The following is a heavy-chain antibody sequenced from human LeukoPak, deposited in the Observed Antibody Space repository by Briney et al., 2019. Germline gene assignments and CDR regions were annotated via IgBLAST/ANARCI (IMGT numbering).Heavy chain of an antibody. CDR2: INPSGGST. D-gene: IGHD6-19*01. CDR3: ARTHSSGWYSVGYYYMDV. V-gene: IGHV1-46*01. Sequence: ASVKVSCKASGYTFTNYYMHWVRQAPGQGLEWMGIINPSGGSTSYAQRFQGRVTMTRDMSTSTVYMELSSLRSEDTAVYYCARTHSSGWYSVGYYYMDVWGKGTTVTVSS. CDR1: GYTFTNYY. J-gene: IGHJ6*03.